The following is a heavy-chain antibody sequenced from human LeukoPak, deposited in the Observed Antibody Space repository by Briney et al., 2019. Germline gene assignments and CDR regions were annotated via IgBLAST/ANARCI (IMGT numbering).Heavy chain of an antibody. Sequence: GGSLRLSCAASGFTFSSYSMNWVRQAPGKGLEWVSSISSSSSYIYYADSVKGRFTISRDNAKNSLYLQMNSLRAEDTAVYYCARETQLWSPIPMIEVPRLDYWGQGTLVTVCS. D-gene: IGHD3-22*01. CDR2: ISSSSSYI. CDR3: ARETQLWSPIPMIEVPRLDY. J-gene: IGHJ4*02. CDR1: GFTFSSYS. V-gene: IGHV3-21*01.